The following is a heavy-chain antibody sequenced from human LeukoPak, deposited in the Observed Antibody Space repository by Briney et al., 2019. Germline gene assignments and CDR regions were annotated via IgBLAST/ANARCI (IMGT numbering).Heavy chain of an antibody. Sequence: SETLSLTCTVSGGSISSGGYYWSWIRQHPGKGLEWIGYIYYSGSTYYNPSLKSRVTISVDTSKNQFSLKLSSVTAADTAVYYCARGGSSTSCLDYWGQGTLVTVSS. CDR2: IYYSGST. CDR1: GGSISSGGYY. V-gene: IGHV4-31*03. CDR3: ARGGSSTSCLDY. D-gene: IGHD2-2*01. J-gene: IGHJ4*02.